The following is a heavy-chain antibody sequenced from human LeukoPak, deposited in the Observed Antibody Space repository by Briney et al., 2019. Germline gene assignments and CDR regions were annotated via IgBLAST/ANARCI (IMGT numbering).Heavy chain of an antibody. D-gene: IGHD4-17*01. CDR1: GGTFSSYA. CDR2: IIPIFGTA. CDR3: AVHDYGDYHSGY. J-gene: IGHJ4*02. V-gene: IGHV1-69*05. Sequence: SVKVSCKASGGTFSSYAISWVRQAPGQGLEWMGRIIPIFGTANYAQKFQGRVTITTDESTSTAYTELSSLRSEDTAVYYCAVHDYGDYHSGYWGQGTLVTVSS.